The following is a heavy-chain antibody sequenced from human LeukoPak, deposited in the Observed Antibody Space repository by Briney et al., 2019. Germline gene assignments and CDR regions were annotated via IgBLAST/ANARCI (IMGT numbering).Heavy chain of an antibody. CDR3: ALLYDYVWGSYLDY. CDR1: GGSISSYY. Sequence: SETLSLTCTVSGGSISSYYWSWIRQPPGKGLEWIGRIYTSGNTNYNPSLKSRVTMSVDTSKNQFSLKLSSVTAADTAVYYCALLYDYVWGSYLDYWGQGTLVTVSS. CDR2: IYTSGNT. V-gene: IGHV4-4*07. J-gene: IGHJ4*02. D-gene: IGHD3-16*02.